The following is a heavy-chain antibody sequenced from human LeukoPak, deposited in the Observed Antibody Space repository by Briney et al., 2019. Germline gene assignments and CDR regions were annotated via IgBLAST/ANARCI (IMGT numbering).Heavy chain of an antibody. Sequence: SVKVSCKASGGTFSSYAISWVRQAPGHGLEWMGGIIPIFGTANYAQKFQGRVTITTDESTSTAYMELSSLRSEDTAVYYCARGYYYGSGGEFDYWGQGTLVTVSS. CDR1: GGTFSSYA. D-gene: IGHD3-10*01. V-gene: IGHV1-69*05. CDR2: IIPIFGTA. J-gene: IGHJ4*02. CDR3: ARGYYYGSGGEFDY.